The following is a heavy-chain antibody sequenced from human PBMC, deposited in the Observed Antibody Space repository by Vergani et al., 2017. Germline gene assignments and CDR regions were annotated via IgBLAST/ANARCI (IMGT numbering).Heavy chain of an antibody. CDR1: GFTFGDYA. D-gene: IGHD3-3*01. Sequence: EVQLVESGGGLVQPGRSLRLSCTASGFTFGDYAMSWVRQAPGKGLEWVGFNRSKAYGGTTEYAASVKGRFTISRDDSKSIALLQMNSLKTEDTAVYYCTRGGTLTIFGVAYWGQGTLVTVSS. J-gene: IGHJ4*02. V-gene: IGHV3-49*04. CDR2: NRSKAYGGTT. CDR3: TRGGTLTIFGVAY.